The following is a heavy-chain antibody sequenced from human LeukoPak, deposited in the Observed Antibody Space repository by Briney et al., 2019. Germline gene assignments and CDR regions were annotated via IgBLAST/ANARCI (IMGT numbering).Heavy chain of an antibody. CDR1: GGTLSSYA. CDR3: ARAATYNFPSGPNYNYYDMDV. Sequence: SVKVSSKASGGTLSSYAISCVRQAPGQGLEWMGRIIPILGIANYAQKFQGRVTITEDKSTSTAYMELSSLRSEDTAVYSGARAATYNFPSGPNYNYYDMDVWGQGTTVTVSS. D-gene: IGHD1-20*01. CDR2: IIPILGIA. J-gene: IGHJ6*02. V-gene: IGHV1-69*04.